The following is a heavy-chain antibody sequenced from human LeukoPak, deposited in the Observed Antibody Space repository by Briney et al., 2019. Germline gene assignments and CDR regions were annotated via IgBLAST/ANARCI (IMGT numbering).Heavy chain of an antibody. J-gene: IGHJ6*03. CDR1: GFTFSSYG. CDR2: IRYDGSNK. CDR3: AKDGIVVVPAAIGYYYMDV. D-gene: IGHD2-2*02. Sequence: PGGSLRLSCAASGFTFSSYGMHWVRQAPGKGLEWVAFIRYDGSNKYYADSVKGRFTISRDNSKNTLYLQMNSLRAEDTAVYYCAKDGIVVVPAAIGYYYMDVWAKGPRSPSP. V-gene: IGHV3-30*02.